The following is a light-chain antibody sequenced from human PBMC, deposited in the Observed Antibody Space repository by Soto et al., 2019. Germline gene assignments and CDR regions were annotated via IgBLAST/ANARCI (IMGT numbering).Light chain of an antibody. CDR3: QQYNNWPRT. Sequence: EIVLTQSPGTLSLSPGERATRSCRGSQSVNSSYLAWYQQKPGQAPRLLIYGASTRATGIPARFSGSGSGTEFTLTTSSLQSEDFAVYYCQQYNNWPRTFGQGTKVDI. CDR2: GAS. J-gene: IGKJ1*01. V-gene: IGKV3-15*01. CDR1: QSVNSSY.